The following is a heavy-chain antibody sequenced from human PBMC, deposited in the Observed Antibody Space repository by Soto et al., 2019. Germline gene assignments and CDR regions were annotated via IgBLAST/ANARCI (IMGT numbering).Heavy chain of an antibody. D-gene: IGHD6-19*01. CDR3: SSLGIIAVAGTSRTNWFDP. CDR2: ISYDGNNK. CDR1: GFTFSSYA. J-gene: IGHJ5*02. V-gene: IGHV3-30-3*01. Sequence: GSLRLSCAASGFTFSSYAMHWVRPAPGKGLEWVAIISYDGNNKYYADSVKGRFTISRDNSKKTLYLQMNNLRAEDTAVYYCSSLGIIAVAGTSRTNWFDPWGQGTLVTVSS.